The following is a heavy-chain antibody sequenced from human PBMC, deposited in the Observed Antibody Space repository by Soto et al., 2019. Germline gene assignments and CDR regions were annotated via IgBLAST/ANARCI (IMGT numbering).Heavy chain of an antibody. CDR1: GGSISSSSYY. Sequence: SETLSLTCTVSGGSISSSSYYWGWIRQPPGKGLEWIGSIFYSGSTFYNPSLKSRVTISVDTSKNQFSLKLSSVTAADTAVYYCARANLYYGMDVWGQGTTVTVSS. CDR2: IFYSGST. V-gene: IGHV4-39*01. J-gene: IGHJ6*02. CDR3: ARANLYYGMDV.